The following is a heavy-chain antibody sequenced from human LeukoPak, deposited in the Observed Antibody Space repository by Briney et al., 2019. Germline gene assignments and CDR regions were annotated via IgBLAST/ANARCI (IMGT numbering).Heavy chain of an antibody. CDR3: ARGLSGYDYSNWFDP. J-gene: IGHJ5*02. D-gene: IGHD5-12*01. CDR2: IYYSGST. CDR1: GGSISSYY. Sequence: SETLSLTCTVSGGSISSYYWSWIRQPPGKGLEWIGYIYYSGSTNYNPSLKSRVTISVDTSKNQSSLKLSSVTAADTVVYYCARGLSGYDYSNWFDPWGQGTLVTVSS. V-gene: IGHV4-59*01.